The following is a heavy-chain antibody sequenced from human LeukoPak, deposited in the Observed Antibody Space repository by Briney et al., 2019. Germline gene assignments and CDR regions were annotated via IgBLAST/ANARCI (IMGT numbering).Heavy chain of an antibody. Sequence: GGSLRLSCAASRFSFSSYWMSWVRQAPGKGLEWVANINQDGSEKFYADSVKGRFTISRDNAKNSLYLQMISLIAEDTALYYCARDSVATIAFDIRGQGTMVTVSS. V-gene: IGHV3-7*03. D-gene: IGHD5-12*01. J-gene: IGHJ3*02. CDR2: INQDGSEK. CDR3: ARDSVATIAFDI. CDR1: RFSFSSYW.